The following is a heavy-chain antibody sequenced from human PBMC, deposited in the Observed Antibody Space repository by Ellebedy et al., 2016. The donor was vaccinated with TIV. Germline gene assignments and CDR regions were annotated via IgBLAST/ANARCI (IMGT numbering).Heavy chain of an antibody. V-gene: IGHV3-53*01. Sequence: GESLKISCAASGFIVSSHYMSWVRQAPGKGLEWVSVIYIGGATYYGDSVKGRFTISRDTSENKVFLQMNSLRGEDTAVYYCARGPDYYDSSGYYPFESWGQGTLVTVSS. J-gene: IGHJ4*02. D-gene: IGHD3-22*01. CDR2: IYIGGAT. CDR3: ARGPDYYDSSGYYPFES. CDR1: GFIVSSHY.